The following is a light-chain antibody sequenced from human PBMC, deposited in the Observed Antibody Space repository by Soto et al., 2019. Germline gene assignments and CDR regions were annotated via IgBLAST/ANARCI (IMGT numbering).Light chain of an antibody. CDR3: SSYTSSSTHWV. V-gene: IGLV2-14*01. CDR2: EVS. Sequence: QSVLTQPASVSGSPGQSITISCTGTSSDVGGYNYVSWYQQHPGKAPKLMIYEVSNRPSGVSNRFSGSKSGNTASLTISGLQAEDEADYYCSSYTSSSTHWVFGGGTKLTV. J-gene: IGLJ3*02. CDR1: SSDVGGYNY.